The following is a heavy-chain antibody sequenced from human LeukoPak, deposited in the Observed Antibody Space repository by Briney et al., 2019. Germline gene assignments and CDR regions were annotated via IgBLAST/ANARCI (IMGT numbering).Heavy chain of an antibody. D-gene: IGHD3-22*01. CDR2: IKSKTDGGTT. Sequence: GGSLRFSCAASGFTFSNAWMSWVRQAPGKGLEWVGRIKSKTDGGTTDYAAPVKGRFTISRDDSKNTLYLQMNSLKTEDTAVYYCTGEYYYDSSGYYYFDYWGQGTLVTVSS. V-gene: IGHV3-15*01. J-gene: IGHJ4*02. CDR3: TGEYYYDSSGYYYFDY. CDR1: GFTFSNAW.